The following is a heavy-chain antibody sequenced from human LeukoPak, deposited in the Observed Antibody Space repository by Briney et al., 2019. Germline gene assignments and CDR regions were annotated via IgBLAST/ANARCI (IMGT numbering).Heavy chain of an antibody. CDR1: GYTFTGYY. J-gene: IGHJ5*02. V-gene: IGHV1-2*02. D-gene: IGHD2-2*01. CDR3: ARALVPAAQRLSS. CDR2: INPNTGGT. Sequence: ASVKVSCKASGYTFTGYYLHWVRQAPGQGLESIGWINPNTGGTKYAQKFQGRVTMTRDTSISTAYMEVTRLTSNDTAVYYCARALVPAAQRLSSWGQGTLVTVSS.